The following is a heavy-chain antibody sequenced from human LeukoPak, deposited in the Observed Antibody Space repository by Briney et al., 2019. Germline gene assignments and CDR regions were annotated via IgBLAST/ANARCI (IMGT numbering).Heavy chain of an antibody. D-gene: IGHD2-2*01. Sequence: GESLKISCRGSGYSFTTYWIGWVRQMPGKGLEWMGIIYPGDSDTRYSPSLQGQVTMSADKSINTAYLQWSGLKASDTAMYYCARRQGCSSTSCPPDSWGQGTLVTVSS. CDR2: IYPGDSDT. J-gene: IGHJ4*02. CDR1: GYSFTTYW. V-gene: IGHV5-51*01. CDR3: ARRQGCSSTSCPPDS.